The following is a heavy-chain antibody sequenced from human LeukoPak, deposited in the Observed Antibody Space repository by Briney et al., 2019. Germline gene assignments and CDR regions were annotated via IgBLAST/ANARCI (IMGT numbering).Heavy chain of an antibody. CDR3: ARDTDYYDSSGYLRD. Sequence: ASVKVSCKASGYTFTGYYMHWVRQAPGQGLEWMGWINPNSGGINYAQKFQGRVTMTRDTSISTAYMELSRLRSDDTAVYYCARDTDYYDSSGYLRDWGQGTLVTVSS. CDR2: INPNSGGI. V-gene: IGHV1-2*02. CDR1: GYTFTGYY. J-gene: IGHJ4*02. D-gene: IGHD3-22*01.